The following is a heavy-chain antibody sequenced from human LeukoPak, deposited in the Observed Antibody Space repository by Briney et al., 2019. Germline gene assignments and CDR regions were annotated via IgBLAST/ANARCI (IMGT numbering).Heavy chain of an antibody. V-gene: IGHV3-30*02. CDR1: EFTFSSYG. CDR2: IRYDGSNK. Sequence: GGSLRLSCAASEFTFSSYGMHWVRQAPGKGLEWVAFIRYDGSNKYYADPVKGRFTISRDNSKNTLYLQMNSLRAEDTAVYYCAKHDSSGYYLGVFGYWGQGTLVTVSS. D-gene: IGHD3-22*01. CDR3: AKHDSSGYYLGVFGY. J-gene: IGHJ4*02.